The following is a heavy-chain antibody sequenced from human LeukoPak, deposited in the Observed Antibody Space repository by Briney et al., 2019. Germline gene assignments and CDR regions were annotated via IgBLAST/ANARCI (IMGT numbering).Heavy chain of an antibody. V-gene: IGHV1-69*13. J-gene: IGHJ4*02. CDR3: ARVGVPAAKGGYYFDY. CDR2: IIPIFGTA. D-gene: IGHD2-2*01. CDR1: GGTFSSYA. Sequence: GASVKVSCKASGGTFSSYAISWVRQAPGQGLEWMGGIIPIFGTANYAQKFQGRVTITADESTSTAYMELSSLRSEDTAVYYCARVGVPAAKGGYYFDYWGQGTLVTVSS.